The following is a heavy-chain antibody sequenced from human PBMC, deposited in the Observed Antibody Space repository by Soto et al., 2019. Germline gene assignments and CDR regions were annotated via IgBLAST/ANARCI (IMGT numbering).Heavy chain of an antibody. CDR3: ARRYSSAFDI. CDR1: GGSISSYY. D-gene: IGHD6-13*01. V-gene: IGHV4-59*08. J-gene: IGHJ3*02. Sequence: QVQLQESGPGLVKPSETLSLTCTVSGGSISSYYWSWIRQPPGKGLEWIGYIYYSGSTNHNPSLKSRVTISVDTSKNQFSLKLSCVTAADTAVYYCARRYSSAFDIWGQGTMVTVSS. CDR2: IYYSGST.